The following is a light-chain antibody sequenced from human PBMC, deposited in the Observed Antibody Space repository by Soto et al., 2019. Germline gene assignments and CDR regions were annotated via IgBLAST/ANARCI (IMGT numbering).Light chain of an antibody. V-gene: IGKV1-5*03. CDR2: KAS. CDR1: QTISSW. Sequence: DIQLTQSHSTLSGSVGDRVTLTCLASQTISSWVAWYHLKPGKAPKLLIYKASTLETGVPSRFSGSGSRTEFTLTISSLQPDDFATYYCQHYASFSGTFGQGTKVDIK. CDR3: QHYASFSGT. J-gene: IGKJ1*01.